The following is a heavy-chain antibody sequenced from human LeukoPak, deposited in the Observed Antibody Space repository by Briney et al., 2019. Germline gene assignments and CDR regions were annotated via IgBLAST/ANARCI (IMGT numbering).Heavy chain of an antibody. CDR1: GYTFTSYG. CDR3: ARDSHCSGGSCYRRGAMDV. Sequence: ASVKVSCKASGYTFTSYGISWVRQAPGQGLEWMGWISAYNGNTNYAQKLQGRVTMTTDTSTSTAYMELRSLRSDDTAVYYCARDSHCSGGSCYRRGAMDVWAKGPRSPSPQ. V-gene: IGHV1-18*01. CDR2: ISAYNGNT. D-gene: IGHD2-15*01. J-gene: IGHJ6*04.